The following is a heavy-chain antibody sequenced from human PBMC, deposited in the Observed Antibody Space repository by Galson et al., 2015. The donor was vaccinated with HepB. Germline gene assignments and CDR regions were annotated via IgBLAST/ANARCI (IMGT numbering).Heavy chain of an antibody. D-gene: IGHD6-6*01. CDR3: ARDLSSIAASYYFDY. Sequence: SVKVSCKASGYTFTGYYMHWVRQAPGQGLEWMGWINPNSGGTNYAQKLQGWITMTRDTSISTAYMELSRLRSDDTAVYYCARDLSSIAASYYFDYWGQGTLVTVSS. V-gene: IGHV1-2*04. CDR1: GYTFTGYY. J-gene: IGHJ4*02. CDR2: INPNSGGT.